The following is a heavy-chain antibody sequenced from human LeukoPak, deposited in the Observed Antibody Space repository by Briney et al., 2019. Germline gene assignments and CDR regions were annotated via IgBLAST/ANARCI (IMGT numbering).Heavy chain of an antibody. CDR2: ISWNSGSI. Sequence: GGSLRLSCAASGFTFDDYAMHWVRQAPGKGLEWVSGISWNSGSIGYADSVKGRFTISRDNAKNSLYLQMNSLRAEDTALYYCAKDIGGYFGLLDYWGQGTLVTVSS. J-gene: IGHJ4*02. CDR1: GFTFDDYA. V-gene: IGHV3-9*01. D-gene: IGHD1-26*01. CDR3: AKDIGGYFGLLDY.